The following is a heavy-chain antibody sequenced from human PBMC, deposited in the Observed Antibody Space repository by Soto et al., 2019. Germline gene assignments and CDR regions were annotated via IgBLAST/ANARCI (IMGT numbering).Heavy chain of an antibody. CDR1: GYTFTGYY. D-gene: IGHD6-13*01. V-gene: IGHV1-2*02. CDR3: ARDFRGVPIWSSSWYSEFDP. CDR2: INPNSGGT. J-gene: IGHJ5*02. Sequence: ASVKVSCKASGYTFTGYYMHWVRQAPGQGLEWMGWINPNSGGTNYAQKFQGRVTMTRDTSISTAYMELSRLRSDDTAVYYCARDFRGVPIWSSSWYSEFDPWGQGTLVTRLL.